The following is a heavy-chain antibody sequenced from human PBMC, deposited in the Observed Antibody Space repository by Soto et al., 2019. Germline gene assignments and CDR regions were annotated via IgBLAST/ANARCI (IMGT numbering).Heavy chain of an antibody. CDR2: ISSSGSTI. CDR1: VFTFIDYY. CDR3: ARDGLRFLEWAGGGAFDI. Sequence: GWSLRLSCASSVFTFIDYYMRWMRQDTGKGLEWVSYISSSGSTIYYADSVKGRFTISRDNAKNSLYLQMNSLRAEDTAVYYCARDGLRFLEWAGGGAFDIWGQGTMVTVSS. V-gene: IGHV3-11*01. D-gene: IGHD3-3*01. J-gene: IGHJ3*02.